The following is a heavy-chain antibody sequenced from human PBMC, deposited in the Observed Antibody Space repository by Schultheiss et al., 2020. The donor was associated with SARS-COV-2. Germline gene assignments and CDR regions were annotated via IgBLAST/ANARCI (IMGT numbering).Heavy chain of an antibody. Sequence: GGSLRLSCVGSGFTFSTFSMHWVRQAPGKGLMWVSRFSCDGATTSHGDSVKGRFTFSRDNANNSLYLQMNSLRDEDTAVYYCARDRPRGAAAGTPYYYGMDVWGQGTTVTVSS. CDR1: GFTFSTFS. V-gene: IGHV3-74*01. CDR2: FSCDGATT. J-gene: IGHJ6*02. D-gene: IGHD6-13*01. CDR3: ARDRPRGAAAGTPYYYGMDV.